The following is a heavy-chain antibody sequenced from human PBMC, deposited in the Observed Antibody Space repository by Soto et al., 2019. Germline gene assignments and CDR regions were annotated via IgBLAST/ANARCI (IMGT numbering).Heavy chain of an antibody. CDR1: GFTFSSYG. CDR3: ARDFSGYCSSTSCYTRARAYYYYGMGV. CDR2: IWYDGSNK. D-gene: IGHD2-2*02. V-gene: IGHV3-33*01. J-gene: IGHJ6*02. Sequence: GGSLRLSCAASGFTFSSYGMHWVRQAPGKGLEWVAVIWYDGSNKYYADSVKGRFTISRDNSKNTLYLQMNSLRAEDTAVYYCARDFSGYCSSTSCYTRARAYYYYGMGVWGQGTTVTVSS.